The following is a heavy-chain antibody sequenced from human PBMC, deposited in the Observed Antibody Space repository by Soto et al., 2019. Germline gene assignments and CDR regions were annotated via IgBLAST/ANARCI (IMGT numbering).Heavy chain of an antibody. D-gene: IGHD4-4*01. CDR3: ARGDYNDYFDL. V-gene: IGHV4-30-2*06. Sequence: QVQLQESGPGLVKPSQTLSLTCAVSGVSINTGGYSWNWILQSPGKALEWMGHIYQSGSTYYKPYIKGRITISVDKSNNAFSLEVTSVTPADTAVYFCARGDYNDYFDLWGQVALVTVSS. J-gene: IGHJ4*02. CDR1: GVSINTGGYS. CDR2: IYQSGST.